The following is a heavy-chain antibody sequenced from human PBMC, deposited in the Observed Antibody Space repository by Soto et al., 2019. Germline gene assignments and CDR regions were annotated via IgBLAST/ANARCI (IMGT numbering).Heavy chain of an antibody. J-gene: IGHJ4*02. CDR1: GFNFGDYA. Sequence: SLRLSCVASGFNFGDYAMHWVRQAPGKGLEWVSGASNGKTMNCADSVKGRFTVSRDNAKNSLYLYMDSLRLEDTALYYCARESGAYGDFGYWGQGALVTVSS. CDR3: ARESGAYGDFGY. V-gene: IGHV3-9*01. CDR2: ASNGKTM. D-gene: IGHD4-17*01.